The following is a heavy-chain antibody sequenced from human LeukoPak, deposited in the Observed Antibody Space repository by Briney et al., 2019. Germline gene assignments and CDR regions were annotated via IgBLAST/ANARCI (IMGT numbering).Heavy chain of an antibody. CDR3: AKEYSSGWYFLDY. D-gene: IGHD6-19*01. CDR2: ISYDGTDK. Sequence: GVSLRLSCSASGFTFSSYGRYWVRQAPGNGLEWVTVISYDGTDKYYADSVKVRFTISRDNSKTTLYLHMNRLRAEDTAVYYCAKEYSSGWYFLDYWGQGTLVTVSS. CDR1: GFTFSSYG. V-gene: IGHV3-30*18. J-gene: IGHJ4*02.